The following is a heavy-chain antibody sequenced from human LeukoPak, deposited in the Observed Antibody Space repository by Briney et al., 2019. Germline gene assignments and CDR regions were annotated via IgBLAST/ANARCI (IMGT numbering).Heavy chain of an antibody. Sequence: GASVRVSCKTSGYTFTDYYMHWVRQAPGQGLEWMGWINPSSGGTNYAQKFQGRVTMTRDTSISAAYMELSRLTCDDTAVFYCAKSLGSAYNSGWYVFHHWGQGTLVTVSS. CDR2: INPSSGGT. CDR3: AKSLGSAYNSGWYVFHH. V-gene: IGHV1-2*02. J-gene: IGHJ4*02. CDR1: GYTFTDYY. D-gene: IGHD6-19*01.